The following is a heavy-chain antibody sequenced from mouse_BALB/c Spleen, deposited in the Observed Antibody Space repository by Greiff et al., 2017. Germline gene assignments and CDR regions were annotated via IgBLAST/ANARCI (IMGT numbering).Heavy chain of an antibody. CDR1: GYTFTSYW. Sequence: QVQLQQSGAELAKPGASVKMSCKASGYTFTSYWMHWVKQRPGQGLEWIGYINPSTGYTEYNQKFKDKATLTADKSSSTAYMQLSSLTSEDSAVYYCARSYYRYQAWFAYWGQGTLVTVSA. CDR3: ARSYYRYQAWFAY. CDR2: INPSTGYT. J-gene: IGHJ3*01. D-gene: IGHD2-14*01. V-gene: IGHV1-7*01.